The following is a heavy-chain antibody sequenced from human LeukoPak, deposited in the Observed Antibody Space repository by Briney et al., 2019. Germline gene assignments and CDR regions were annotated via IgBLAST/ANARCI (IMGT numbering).Heavy chain of an antibody. Sequence: GGSLRLSCAASGLTFSNYAMTWVRQAPGKGLEWVSAISTNGDRTYYADSVKGRFTVSRDNSKNTLYLQMDSLRAEDTAMYHCAKAGVVDRSAFDMWGQGTMVTVSS. V-gene: IGHV3-23*01. CDR2: ISTNGDRT. CDR1: GLTFSNYA. J-gene: IGHJ3*02. D-gene: IGHD3-10*01. CDR3: AKAGVVDRSAFDM.